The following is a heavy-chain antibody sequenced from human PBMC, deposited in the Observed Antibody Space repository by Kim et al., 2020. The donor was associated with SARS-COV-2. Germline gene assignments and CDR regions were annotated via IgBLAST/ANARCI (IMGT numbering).Heavy chain of an antibody. CDR3: ARFKEEVSMIVVVISAVSSCADY. CDR2: INHSGST. CDR1: GGSFSGYY. Sequence: SETLSLTCAVYGGSFSGYYWSWIRQPPGKGLEWIGEINHSGSTNYNPSLKSRVTISVDTSKNQFSLKLSSVTAADTADYYCARFKEEVSMIVVVISAVSSCADYWGQGTLVTVSS. D-gene: IGHD3-22*01. V-gene: IGHV4-34*01. J-gene: IGHJ4*02.